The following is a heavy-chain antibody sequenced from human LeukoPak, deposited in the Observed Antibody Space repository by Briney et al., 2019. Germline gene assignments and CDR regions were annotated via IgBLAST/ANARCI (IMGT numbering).Heavy chain of an antibody. CDR3: AKVGYGDYVWFDP. D-gene: IGHD4-17*01. CDR2: IYYSGST. V-gene: IGHV4-39*01. Sequence: SETLSLTCTVSGGSISSSSYYWGWIRQPPGKGLEWIGSIYYSGSTYYNPSLKSRVTISVDTSKTQFSLKLSSVTAADTAVYYCAKVGYGDYVWFDPWGQGTLVTVSS. CDR1: GGSISSSSYY. J-gene: IGHJ5*02.